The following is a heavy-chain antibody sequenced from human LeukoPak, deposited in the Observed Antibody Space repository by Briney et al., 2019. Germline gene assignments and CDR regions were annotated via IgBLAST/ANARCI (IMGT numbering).Heavy chain of an antibody. V-gene: IGHV5-10-1*01. CDR1: GYTFRSYW. CDR3: AKGAAAGGCDY. D-gene: IGHD6-25*01. Sequence: GESLKISCKGSGYTFRSYWISWVRQMPGKGLEWVGRVDPSDSNTNYGPAFQGHVTISADKSKNTVYLQWSSLKASDTPMYFCAKGAAAGGCDYWGRGTLVTVSS. J-gene: IGHJ4*02. CDR2: VDPSDSNT.